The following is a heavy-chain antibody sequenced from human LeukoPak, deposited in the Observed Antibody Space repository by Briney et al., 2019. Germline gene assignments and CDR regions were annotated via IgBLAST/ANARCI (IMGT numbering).Heavy chain of an antibody. V-gene: IGHV3-30*18. Sequence: KPGGSLRLSCAASGFTFSSYGMHWVRQAPGKGLEWVAVISYDGSNKYYADSVKGRFTISRDNSKNTLYLQMNSLRAEDTAVYYCAKAKVYYDILTGDYDCWGQGTLVTVSS. D-gene: IGHD3-9*01. CDR3: AKAKVYYDILTGDYDC. CDR2: ISYDGSNK. CDR1: GFTFSSYG. J-gene: IGHJ4*02.